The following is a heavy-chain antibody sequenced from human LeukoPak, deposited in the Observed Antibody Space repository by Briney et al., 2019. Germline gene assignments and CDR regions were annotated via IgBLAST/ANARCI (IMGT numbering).Heavy chain of an antibody. D-gene: IGHD6-13*01. V-gene: IGHV3-30-3*01. Sequence: GRSLRLSCAASGFTSSSYAMHWARQAPGKGLEWVAIISYDGSITYYADSVKGRFTISRDNSKNTLYLQMNSLSVEDTAVYYCARRIGAGALDYWGQGTLVTVSS. J-gene: IGHJ4*02. CDR3: ARRIGAGALDY. CDR1: GFTSSSYA. CDR2: ISYDGSIT.